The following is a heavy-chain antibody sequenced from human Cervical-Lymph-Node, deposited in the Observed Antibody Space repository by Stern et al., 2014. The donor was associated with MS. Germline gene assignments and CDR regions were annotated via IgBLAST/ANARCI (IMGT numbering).Heavy chain of an antibody. V-gene: IGHV1-46*02. CDR1: EYTHNNYL. CDR2: INPSGAT. CDR3: AVRYCSGGRCYSVPDV. Sequence: VQLVESGSEVKKPGASVKVSCKASEYTHNNYLIHWVRQAPGQRPDWMGVINPSGATNYAQKVQDRVTMTTDASTSTFYMELSRLRSEDTAVYYCAVRYCSGGRCYSVPDVWGQGTTGIVS. J-gene: IGHJ6*02. D-gene: IGHD2-15*01.